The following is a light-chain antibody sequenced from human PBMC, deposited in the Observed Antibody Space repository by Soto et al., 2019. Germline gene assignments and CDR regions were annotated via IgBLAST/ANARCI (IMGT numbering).Light chain of an antibody. CDR3: QQYNSYPWT. CDR2: YAS. V-gene: IGKV1-5*01. CDR1: QSISSW. Sequence: DIQMTQSPSTLSASVGDRVTITCRASQSISSWLAWYQQKAGKAPKLLIFYASTLQSGVPSRFSGSGSGTEFTLTISSLQPDDLATYYCQQYNSYPWTFGQGAKVDI. J-gene: IGKJ1*01.